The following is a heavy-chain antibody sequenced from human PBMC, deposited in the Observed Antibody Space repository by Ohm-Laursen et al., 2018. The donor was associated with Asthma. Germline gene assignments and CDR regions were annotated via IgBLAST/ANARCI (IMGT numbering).Heavy chain of an antibody. CDR3: ARRDTSTGIDNWFDP. CDR2: IYHTGKT. J-gene: IGHJ5*02. D-gene: IGHD6-19*01. V-gene: IGHV4-30-4*01. Sequence: TLSLTCTVSGGSISSPDYYWSWIRQPPGKGLEYVGCIYHTGKTYYNPSLQSRLTLSVDTSKNQFSLKLSSVTAADTAVYYCARRDTSTGIDNWFDPWGQGTLVTVSS. CDR1: GGSISSPDYY.